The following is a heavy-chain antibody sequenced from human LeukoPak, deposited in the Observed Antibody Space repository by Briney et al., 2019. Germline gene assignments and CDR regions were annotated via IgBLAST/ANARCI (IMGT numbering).Heavy chain of an antibody. CDR1: GFTFSSYG. J-gene: IGHJ4*02. CDR3: AKLMHDHDRSGFGVDH. D-gene: IGHD3-22*01. CDR2: MSYEGSGK. V-gene: IGHV3-30*02. Sequence: PGGSLRLSCAASGFTFSSYGMHWVRQAPGKGLEGVAFMSYEGSGKYYADSVKGRFTISRDNSLNTLYLQMNSLRAEDTAAYYCAKLMHDHDRSGFGVDHWGQGTLVTVSS.